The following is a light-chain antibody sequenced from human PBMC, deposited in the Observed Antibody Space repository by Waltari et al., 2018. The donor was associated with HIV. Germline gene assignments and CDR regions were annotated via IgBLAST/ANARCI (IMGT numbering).Light chain of an antibody. CDR1: SSTFATTA. CDR2: RHQ. J-gene: IGLJ3*02. Sequence: QSVLPQPPSASVAPGQRVTLSCSGNSSTFATTAVIWYQQLPGAAPNLLLSRHQQRPSVIPDRFSGSKSATSASLVISDLHSDDEGTYYCEAWDDSVTGPVFGGGTKLTVL. CDR3: EAWDDSVTGPV. V-gene: IGLV1-44*01.